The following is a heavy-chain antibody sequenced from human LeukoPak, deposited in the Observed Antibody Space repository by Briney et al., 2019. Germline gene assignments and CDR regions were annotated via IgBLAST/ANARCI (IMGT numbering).Heavy chain of an antibody. V-gene: IGHV4-39*07. D-gene: IGHD1-26*01. J-gene: IGHJ4*02. CDR1: GGSISSSSYY. Sequence: SETLSLTCTVSGGSISSSSYYRGWIRQPPGKGLEWIGSIYYSGSTYYNPSLKSRVTISVDTSKNQFSLKLSSVTAADTAVYYCARREGGIFDYWGQGTLVTVSS. CDR2: IYYSGST. CDR3: ARREGGIFDY.